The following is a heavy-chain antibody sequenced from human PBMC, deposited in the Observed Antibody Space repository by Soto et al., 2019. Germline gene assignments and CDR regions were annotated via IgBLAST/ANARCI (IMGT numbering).Heavy chain of an antibody. D-gene: IGHD3-3*01. Sequence: VQLVESGGGVVQPGRSLRLSCAASGFTFSSYAMHWVRQAPGKGLEWVAVISYDGSNKYYADSVKGRFTISRDNSKNTLYLQMNSLRAEDTAVYYCARDGTYYDFWSGYWFDYWGQGTLVTVSS. CDR1: GFTFSSYA. CDR3: ARDGTYYDFWSGYWFDY. V-gene: IGHV3-30-3*01. CDR2: ISYDGSNK. J-gene: IGHJ4*02.